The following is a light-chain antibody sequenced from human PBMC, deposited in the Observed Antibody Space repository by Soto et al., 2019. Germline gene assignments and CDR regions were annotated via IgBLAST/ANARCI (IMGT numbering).Light chain of an antibody. Sequence: QSVLTQPPSASGTPGQRVTISCSGSSSNIGSNTVNWYQQLPGTAPKLVIHSNHQRPSGVPDRFSGSKSGTSASLASSGLQSEDEAEYYCAAWDDSLTGFVVFGGGTKLTVL. CDR2: SNH. CDR3: AAWDDSLTGFVV. J-gene: IGLJ2*01. CDR1: SSNIGSNT. V-gene: IGLV1-44*01.